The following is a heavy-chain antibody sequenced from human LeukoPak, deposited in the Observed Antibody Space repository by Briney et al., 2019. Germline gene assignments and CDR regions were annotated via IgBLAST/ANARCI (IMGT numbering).Heavy chain of an antibody. Sequence: ASVKVSCKASGYTFTSYGISWVRQAPGQGLEWMGWISAYNGNTNYAQKLQGRVTMTRNTSISTAYMELSSLRSEDTAVYYCARLKLGGDFEYFQHWGQGTLVTVSS. CDR2: ISAYNGNT. D-gene: IGHD4-17*01. V-gene: IGHV1-18*01. J-gene: IGHJ1*01. CDR3: ARLKLGGDFEYFQH. CDR1: GYTFTSYG.